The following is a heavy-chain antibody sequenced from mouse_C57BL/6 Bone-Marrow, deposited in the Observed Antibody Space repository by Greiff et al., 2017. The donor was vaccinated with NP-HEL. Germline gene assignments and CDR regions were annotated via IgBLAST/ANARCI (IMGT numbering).Heavy chain of an antibody. CDR2: INPYNGGT. CDR1: GYTFTDYY. J-gene: IGHJ1*03. Sequence: VQLKESGPVLVKPGASVKMSCKASGYTFTDYYMNWVKQSHGKSLEWIGVINPYNGGTSYNQKFKGKATLTVDKSSSTAYMELNSLTSEDSAVYYCALLRSYWYFDVWGTGTTVTVSS. V-gene: IGHV1-19*01. D-gene: IGHD1-1*01. CDR3: ALLRSYWYFDV.